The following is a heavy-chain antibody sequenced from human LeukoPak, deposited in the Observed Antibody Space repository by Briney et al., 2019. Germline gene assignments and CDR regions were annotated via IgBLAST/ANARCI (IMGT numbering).Heavy chain of an antibody. J-gene: IGHJ3*02. V-gene: IGHV3-53*01. CDR1: GFTVSSNY. D-gene: IGHD5-18*01. CDR3: ARAKRDTAMVDAFDI. CDR2: IYSGGST. Sequence: GGFLRLSCAASGFTVSSNYMSWVRQAPGKGLEWVSVIYSGGSTYYADSVKGRFTISRDNSKNTLYLQMNSLRAEDTAVYYCARAKRDTAMVDAFDIWGQGTMVTVSS.